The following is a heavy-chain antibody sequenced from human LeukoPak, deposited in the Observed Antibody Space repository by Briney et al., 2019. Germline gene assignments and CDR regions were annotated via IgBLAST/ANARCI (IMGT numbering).Heavy chain of an antibody. Sequence: GASVKVSCKASGGTFSSYAISWVRQAPGQGLEWMGRIIPILGIANYAQKFQGRVTITADKSTSTAYMELSSLRSEDTAVYYCARDSCSGGSCNYYYYGMDVWGQGTTVTVSS. CDR2: IIPILGIA. CDR3: ARDSCSGGSCNYYYYGMDV. V-gene: IGHV1-69*04. D-gene: IGHD2-15*01. CDR1: GGTFSSYA. J-gene: IGHJ6*02.